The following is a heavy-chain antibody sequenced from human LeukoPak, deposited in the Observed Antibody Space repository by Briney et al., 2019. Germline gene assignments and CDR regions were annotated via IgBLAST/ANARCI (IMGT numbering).Heavy chain of an antibody. J-gene: IGHJ6*03. CDR2: IKHRGST. V-gene: IGHV4-39*07. CDR3: ARVLLEARYYYYYMDV. Sequence: PSETLSLTCTVSGGSISSGSYYWSWIRQAPGKGLEWIGEIKHRGSTYYNPSLKSRVTISVDTSKNQFSLKLSSVTAADTAVYYCARVLLEARYYYYYMDVWGKGTTVTVSS. CDR1: GGSISSGSYY. D-gene: IGHD6-6*01.